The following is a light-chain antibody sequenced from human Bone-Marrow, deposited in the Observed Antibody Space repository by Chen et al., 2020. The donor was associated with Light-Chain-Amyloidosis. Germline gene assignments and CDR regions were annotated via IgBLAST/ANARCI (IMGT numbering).Light chain of an antibody. J-gene: IGKJ1*01. CDR3: QQCGTSLWT. Sequence: IVLTQSPGTLSLSPGERATLACRATQSGSSSYLAWYQQKPGQAPRLLIYDASSRAVGIPDRFSGSGSGTDFTLTISRLEPEDFALYYCQQCGTSLWTFGQGTKVEIK. CDR2: DAS. CDR1: QSGSSSY. V-gene: IGKV3-20*01.